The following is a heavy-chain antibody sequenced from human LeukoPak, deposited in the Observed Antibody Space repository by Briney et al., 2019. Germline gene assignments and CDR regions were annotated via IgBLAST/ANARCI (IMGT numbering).Heavy chain of an antibody. CDR2: ISAYNGNT. CDR1: GYTFTSYG. D-gene: IGHD2-15*01. V-gene: IGHV1-18*01. CDR3: ASGYCSGGSCYRGLGY. Sequence: ASVKVSCKASGYTFTSYGISWVRQAPGQGLEWMGWISAYNGNTNYAQKLQGRVTMTTDTSTNTAYMELRSLRSDDTAVYYCASGYCSGGSCYRGLGYWGQGALVTVSS. J-gene: IGHJ4*02.